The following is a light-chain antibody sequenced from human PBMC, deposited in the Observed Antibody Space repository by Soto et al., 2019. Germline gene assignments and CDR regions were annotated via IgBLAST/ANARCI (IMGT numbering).Light chain of an antibody. V-gene: IGLV2-14*01. CDR2: DVS. Sequence: QSALTQPASVSGSPGQSIAISCTGTSSDVGGYDYVSWYQQHPGKAPKLMIYDVSNRPSGVSNRFSGSKSDNTASLTISGLPAQDEADYYCSSYTSSSTYVFGTGTQLTVL. CDR1: SSDVGGYDY. J-gene: IGLJ1*01. CDR3: SSYTSSSTYV.